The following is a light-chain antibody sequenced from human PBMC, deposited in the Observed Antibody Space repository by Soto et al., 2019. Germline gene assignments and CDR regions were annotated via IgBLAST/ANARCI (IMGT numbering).Light chain of an antibody. V-gene: IGKV1-5*03. J-gene: IGKJ4*01. CDR2: KAS. CDR1: QSISSW. CDR3: QHYNTYPLT. Sequence: DIQMTQSPSTLSASVGDRVTITCRASQSISSWLAWYQHKPGKAPKVLIYKASTLESGVPSRFSGSGSGTEFTLTISSLQPDDFATYYCQHYNTYPLTFGGVTKVEIK.